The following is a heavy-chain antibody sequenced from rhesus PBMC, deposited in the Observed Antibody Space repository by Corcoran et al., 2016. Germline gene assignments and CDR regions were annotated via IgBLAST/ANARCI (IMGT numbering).Heavy chain of an antibody. CDR3: ARGAVANFDY. J-gene: IGHJ4*01. CDR2: IYGSSST. D-gene: IGHD4-4*01. V-gene: IGHV4-169*01. Sequence: QLQLQESGPGLVKPSETLSLTCAGSGGSISSSYRNWIRHAPGKGLVWIGYIYGSSSTNYNPALKSRVTLSVDTSKNLLSLNLSSVTAADTAVYYCARGAVANFDYWGQGVLVTVSS. CDR1: GGSISSSY.